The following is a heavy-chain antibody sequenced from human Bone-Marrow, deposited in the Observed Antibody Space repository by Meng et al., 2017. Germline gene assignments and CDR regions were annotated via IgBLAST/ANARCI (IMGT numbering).Heavy chain of an antibody. D-gene: IGHD6-13*01. V-gene: IGHV3-33*01. J-gene: IGHJ4*02. CDR3: ARAWGKPTFEQQLMGRTPHFDY. Sequence: GESLKISCAASGFTFSSYGMHWVRQAPGKGLEWVAVIWYDGSNKYYADSVKGRFTISRDNSKNTLYLQMNSLRAEDTAVYYCARAWGKPTFEQQLMGRTPHFDYWGQGTLVTVSS. CDR2: IWYDGSNK. CDR1: GFTFSSYG.